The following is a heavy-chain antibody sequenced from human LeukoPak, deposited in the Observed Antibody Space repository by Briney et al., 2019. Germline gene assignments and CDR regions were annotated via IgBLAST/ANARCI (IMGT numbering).Heavy chain of an antibody. V-gene: IGHV3-23*01. CDR2: ISGSGGST. CDR3: AKEEGWLRSPAEFDY. CDR1: GFTFSSYA. D-gene: IGHD5-12*01. Sequence: PGGSLRLSCAASGFTFSSYAMSWVRQGPGKGLEWVLAISGSGGSTYYADSVKGRFTISRDNSKNTLYLQMNSLRAEDTAVYYCAKEEGWLRSPAEFDYWGQGTLVTVSS. J-gene: IGHJ4*02.